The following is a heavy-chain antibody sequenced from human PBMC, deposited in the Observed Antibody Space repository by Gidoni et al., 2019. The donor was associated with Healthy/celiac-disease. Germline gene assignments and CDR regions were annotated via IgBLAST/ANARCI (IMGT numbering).Heavy chain of an antibody. CDR1: GGSISRSSYY. Sequence: QLQLQESGPGLVKPSETLSLTCTVSGGSISRSSYYWGWIRQPPGKGLEWIGSIYYGGSTYYNPSLKSRVTISVDTSKNQFSLKLSSVTAADTAVYYCARQMVAAAGRYFDYWGQGTLVTVSS. J-gene: IGHJ4*02. D-gene: IGHD6-13*01. CDR2: IYYGGST. CDR3: ARQMVAAAGRYFDY. V-gene: IGHV4-39*01.